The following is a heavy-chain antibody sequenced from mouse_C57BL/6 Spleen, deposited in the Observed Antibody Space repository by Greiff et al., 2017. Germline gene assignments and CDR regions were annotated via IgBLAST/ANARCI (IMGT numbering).Heavy chain of an antibody. V-gene: IGHV1-54*01. J-gene: IGHJ2*01. Sequence: VQLQQSGAELVRPGTSVKVSCKASGYAFTKYLIEWVKQRPGQGLELIGVINPGSGGTNYNEKFKGKATLTADKSSSTAYMQLSSLTSEDSAVYFCGRGTPFDYWGQGTTLTVSS. CDR3: GRGTPFDY. CDR2: INPGSGGT. CDR1: GYAFTKYL. D-gene: IGHD3-3*01.